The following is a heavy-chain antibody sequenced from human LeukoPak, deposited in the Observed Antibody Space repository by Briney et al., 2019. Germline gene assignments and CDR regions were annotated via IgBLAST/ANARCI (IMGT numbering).Heavy chain of an antibody. Sequence: GTSVKVSRKASGFTFTSSAVQWVRQARGQRLEWIGWIVVGSGNTNYAQKFQERVTITRDMSTSTAYMELSSLRAEDTAVYYCANTKPPWELHDAFDIWGQGTMVTVSS. V-gene: IGHV1-58*01. CDR3: ANTKPPWELHDAFDI. CDR2: IVVGSGNT. D-gene: IGHD1-26*01. CDR1: GFTFTSSA. J-gene: IGHJ3*02.